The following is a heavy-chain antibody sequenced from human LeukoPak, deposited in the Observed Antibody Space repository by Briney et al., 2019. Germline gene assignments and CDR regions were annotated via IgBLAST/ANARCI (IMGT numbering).Heavy chain of an antibody. V-gene: IGHV1-69*04. Sequence: SVKVSCKASGDTFSNYAISWVRQAPGQGPEWMGRIIPIIGITNYAQKFQGRVTITADRSTNTAYMELSSLRSEDTAVYYCARPQLSYYDSLMDVWGQGTTVIVSS. J-gene: IGHJ6*02. CDR1: GDTFSNYA. CDR2: IIPIIGIT. CDR3: ARPQLSYYDSLMDV. D-gene: IGHD3-3*01.